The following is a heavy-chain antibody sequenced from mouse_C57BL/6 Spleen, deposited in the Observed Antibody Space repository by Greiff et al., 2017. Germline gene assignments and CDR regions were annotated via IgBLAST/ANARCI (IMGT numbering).Heavy chain of an antibody. Sequence: VKLQESGAELVMPGASVKLSCKASGYTFTSYWMHWVKQRPGQGLEWIGEIDPSDSYTNYNQKFKGKSTLTVDKSSSTAYMQLSSLTSEDSAVYYCARRDYSLYYAMDYWGQGTSVTVSS. J-gene: IGHJ4*01. CDR3: ARRDYSLYYAMDY. D-gene: IGHD2-12*01. V-gene: IGHV1-69*01. CDR2: IDPSDSYT. CDR1: GYTFTSYW.